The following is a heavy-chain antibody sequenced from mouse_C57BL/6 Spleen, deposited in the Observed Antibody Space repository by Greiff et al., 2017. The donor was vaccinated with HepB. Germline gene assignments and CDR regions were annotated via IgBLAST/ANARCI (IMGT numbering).Heavy chain of an antibody. D-gene: IGHD4-1*01. V-gene: IGHV1-22*01. CDR2: INPNNGGT. CDR3: ARLTGTWGAWFAY. CDR1: GYTFTDYN. J-gene: IGHJ3*01. Sequence: VQLQQSGPELVKPGASVKMSCKASGYTFTDYNMHWVKQSHGKSLEWIGYINPNNGGTSYNQKFKGKATLTVNKSSSTAYMELRSLTSEDSAVYYCARLTGTWGAWFAYWGQGTLVTVSA.